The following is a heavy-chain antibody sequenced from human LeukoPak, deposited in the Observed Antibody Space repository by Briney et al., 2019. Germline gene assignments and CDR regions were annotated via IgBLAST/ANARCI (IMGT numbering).Heavy chain of an antibody. V-gene: IGHV3-9*01. J-gene: IGHJ4*02. CDR2: IAWNSGNT. CDR1: GFTFGNYA. D-gene: IGHD3-10*01. CDR3: AKDMNSYGSGSSYNPWGPFDS. Sequence: GGSLRLSCAASGFTFGNYAMHWVRQAPGKGLEWVSGIAWNSGNTGFADSVKGRFTISRDNAENSLYLQMNIRTPADTAFYFCAKDMNSYGSGSSYNPWGPFDSWGQGTLVTVSS.